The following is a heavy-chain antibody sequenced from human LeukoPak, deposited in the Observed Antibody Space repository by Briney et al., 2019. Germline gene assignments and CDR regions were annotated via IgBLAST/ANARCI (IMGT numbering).Heavy chain of an antibody. Sequence: GRSLRLSCAASGFTFSSYAMHWVCQAPGKGLEWVAVISYDGSNKYYTESVKGRFTISRDNSKNTLCLQMNSLRAEDTAVYYCAREVEAFDVWGQGTMVTVSS. J-gene: IGHJ3*01. CDR2: ISYDGSNK. D-gene: IGHD2-15*01. CDR3: AREVEAFDV. CDR1: GFTFSSYA. V-gene: IGHV3-30-3*01.